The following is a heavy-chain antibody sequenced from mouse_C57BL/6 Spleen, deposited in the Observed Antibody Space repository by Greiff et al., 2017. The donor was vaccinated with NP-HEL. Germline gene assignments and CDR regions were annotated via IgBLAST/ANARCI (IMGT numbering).Heavy chain of an antibody. J-gene: IGHJ1*03. CDR1: GYTFTDYY. V-gene: IGHV1-26*01. D-gene: IGHD1-3*01. CDR3: AKSDSSGALV. CDR2: INPNNGGT. Sequence: EVQLQQSGPELVKPGASVKISCKASGYTFTDYYMNWVKQSHGKSLEWIGDINPNNGGTSYNQKFKGKATLTVDKSSSTAYMELRSLTSEDSAVYYCAKSDSSGALVWGTGTTVTASS.